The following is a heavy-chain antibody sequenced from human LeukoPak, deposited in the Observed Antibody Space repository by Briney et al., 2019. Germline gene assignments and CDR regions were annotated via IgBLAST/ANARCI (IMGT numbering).Heavy chain of an antibody. V-gene: IGHV4-38-2*02. CDR3: AREDWRVPRPTANY. Sequence: SGTLSLTCAVSGGSGGSISSSNYWSWVRQPPGKGLEWIGSIYHSGSTYYNPSLKSRVTISVDTSKNQFSLKLSSVTAADTAVYSCAREDWRVPRPTANYWGQGTLVTVSS. CDR1: GGSGGSISSSNY. J-gene: IGHJ4*02. CDR2: IYHSGST. D-gene: IGHD3/OR15-3a*01.